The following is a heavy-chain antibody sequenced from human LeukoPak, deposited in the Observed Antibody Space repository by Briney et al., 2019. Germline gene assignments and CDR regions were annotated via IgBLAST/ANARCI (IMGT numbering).Heavy chain of an antibody. CDR3: AIGREFYDSSGSDAFDI. V-gene: IGHV1-2*02. CDR2: INPNSGGT. D-gene: IGHD3-22*01. J-gene: IGHJ3*02. Sequence: ASVKVSCKASGYTVTGYYMHWVRQAPGQGLEWMGWINPNSGGTNYAQKFQGRVTMTRDTSISTAYMELSRLRSDDTAVYYCAIGREFYDSSGSDAFDIWGQGTMVTVSS. CDR1: GYTVTGYY.